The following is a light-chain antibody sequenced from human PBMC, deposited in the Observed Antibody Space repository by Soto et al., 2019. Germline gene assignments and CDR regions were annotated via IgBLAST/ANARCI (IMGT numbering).Light chain of an antibody. CDR3: QQYHTTPWT. CDR2: GAS. Sequence: EIVLTQSPGTLSLSAGESASLSCRASQSVSTSVAWYQQKPGQAPRLLLYGASSWATGIPDRFSGSGSGTDFTLTINRLEPEDFAVYHCQQYHTTPWTFGRGTKVEVK. V-gene: IGKV3-20*01. CDR1: QSVSTS. J-gene: IGKJ1*01.